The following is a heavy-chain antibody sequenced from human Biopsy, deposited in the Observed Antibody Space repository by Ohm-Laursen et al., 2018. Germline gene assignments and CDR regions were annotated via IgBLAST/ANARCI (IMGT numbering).Heavy chain of an antibody. CDR2: ITWNSGHI. Sequence: SLRLSCTAPDFTFDDYAMSWVRQRPGKGLEWVSGITWNSGHIAYADSVKGRFTISRDNAKNVLWLQMNSLRVDDTAMYYCVKDIRRYFYGMDVWSQGTTVTVS. CDR1: DFTFDDYA. J-gene: IGHJ6*02. V-gene: IGHV3-9*01. D-gene: IGHD3-10*01. CDR3: VKDIRRYFYGMDV.